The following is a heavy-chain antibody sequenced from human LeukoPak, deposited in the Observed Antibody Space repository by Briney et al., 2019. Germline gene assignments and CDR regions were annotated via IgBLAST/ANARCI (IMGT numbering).Heavy chain of an antibody. CDR2: ISYDGSIK. V-gene: IGHV3-30*03. CDR1: GFTFSSYW. J-gene: IGHJ4*02. CDR3: ARDSAMVATRGWFDY. D-gene: IGHD5-12*01. Sequence: GGSLRLSCAASGFTFSSYWMSWVRQAPGKGLEWVAVISYDGSIKYYADSVKGRFTISRDNSKNTLYLQMNSLRAEDTAVYYCARDSAMVATRGWFDYWGQGTLVTVSS.